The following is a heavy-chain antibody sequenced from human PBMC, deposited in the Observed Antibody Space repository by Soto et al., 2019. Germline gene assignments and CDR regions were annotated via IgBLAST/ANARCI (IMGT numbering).Heavy chain of an antibody. Sequence: QLQESGSGLVKPSQTLSLTCSVSSGSISSAGSSWSWIRQTPGKGLEWIGYIYASGATFHNPSLKSRVTMSVDKSRNRFSLKLTSVTAADSGMYYCVRDRGGGSGTSYISPGMDVWGRGTTVTVSS. CDR3: VRDRGGGSGTSYISPGMDV. V-gene: IGHV4-30-2*01. D-gene: IGHD3-10*01. CDR2: IYASGAT. CDR1: SGSISSAGSS. J-gene: IGHJ6*02.